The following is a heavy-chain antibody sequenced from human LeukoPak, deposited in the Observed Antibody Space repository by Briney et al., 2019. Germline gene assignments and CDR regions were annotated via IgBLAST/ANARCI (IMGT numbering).Heavy chain of an antibody. CDR1: GFSISGFL. CDR2: INSDGSST. CDR3: ARSTYSGSHLDY. J-gene: IGHJ4*02. Sequence: GGSLRLSCAASGFSISGFLMHWVRQAPGKGLLWVSRINSDGSSTSSADSVKGRFTISTDNAKNTLYLQMNGLRVEDTSLYYCARSTYSGSHLDYWGQGTLVTVPS. D-gene: IGHD1-26*01. V-gene: IGHV3-74*01.